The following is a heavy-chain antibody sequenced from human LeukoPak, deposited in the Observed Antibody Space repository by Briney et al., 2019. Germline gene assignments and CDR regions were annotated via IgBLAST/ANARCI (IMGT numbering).Heavy chain of an antibody. J-gene: IGHJ4*02. CDR1: GFTSSNYW. V-gene: IGHV3-7*01. CDR3: VSTQTFDH. CDR2: IKQDGRDK. Sequence: QSVGSLRLSCVAHGFTSSNYWMSWVRHAPGKGLEWGVNIKQDGRDKYYMDSVKGRFSISRDNTKNSLYMQKDSLRGEDTAIYYCVSTQTFDHWGQGTLVTVSS.